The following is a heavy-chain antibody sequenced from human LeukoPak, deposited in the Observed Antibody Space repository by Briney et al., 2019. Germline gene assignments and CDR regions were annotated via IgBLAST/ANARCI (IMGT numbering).Heavy chain of an antibody. D-gene: IGHD1-20*01. V-gene: IGHV4-39*01. CDR3: ARHTYNWKWVY. CDR1: GGSISSSSYY. CDR2: IYYSRST. J-gene: IGHJ4*02. Sequence: SETLSLTCTVSGGSISSSSYYWGWIRQPPGKGLEWIGSIYYSRSTYYNPSLKSRVTISVDTSKNQFSLKLSSVTAADTAVYYCARHTYNWKWVYWGQGTLVTVPS.